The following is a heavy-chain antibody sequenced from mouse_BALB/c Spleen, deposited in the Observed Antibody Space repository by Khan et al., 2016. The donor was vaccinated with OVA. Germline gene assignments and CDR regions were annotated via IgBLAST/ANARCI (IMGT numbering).Heavy chain of an antibody. Sequence: VQLKESGPGLVKPSQSLSLTCTVTGYSITSDYAWNWIRQFPGNKLEWMGYISYSGNIHYNPSLKSRISITRDTSKNQFFLQLNSVTTEDTATYYCARIYGGEFDYWGQGTTLTVSS. D-gene: IGHD1-1*01. CDR1: GYSITSDYA. CDR3: ARIYGGEFDY. CDR2: ISYSGNI. V-gene: IGHV3-2*02. J-gene: IGHJ2*01.